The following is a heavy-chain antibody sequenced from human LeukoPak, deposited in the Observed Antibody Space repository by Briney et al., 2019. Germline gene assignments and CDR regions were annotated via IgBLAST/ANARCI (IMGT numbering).Heavy chain of an antibody. CDR2: IYTSGST. CDR1: GGSISSSSYY. Sequence: PSETLSLTCTVSGGSISSSSYYWGWIRQPAGKGLEWIGRIYTSGSTNYNPSFKSRVTISVDTSKNQFSLKLSSVTAADTAVYYCARDRKGIGHKYYYYYYMDVWGKGTTVTISS. V-gene: IGHV4-61*02. D-gene: IGHD2-15*01. J-gene: IGHJ6*03. CDR3: ARDRKGIGHKYYYYYYMDV.